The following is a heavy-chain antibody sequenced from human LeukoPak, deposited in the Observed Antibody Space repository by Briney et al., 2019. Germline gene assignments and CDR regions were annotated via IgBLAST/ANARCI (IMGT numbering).Heavy chain of an antibody. V-gene: IGHV4-4*07. CDR3: AREASGYCSSTSCSYFDY. J-gene: IGHJ4*02. CDR2: IYTSGST. Sequence: PSETLSLTCTVSGGSISSYHWSWIRQPAGKGLEWIGRIYTSGSTNYNPSLKSRVTISVDKSKNQFSLKLSSVTAADTAVYYCAREASGYCSSTSCSYFDYWGQGTLVTVSS. D-gene: IGHD2-2*01. CDR1: GGSISSYH.